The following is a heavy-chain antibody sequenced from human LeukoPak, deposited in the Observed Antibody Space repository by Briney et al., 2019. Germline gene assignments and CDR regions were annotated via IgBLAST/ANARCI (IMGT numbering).Heavy chain of an antibody. J-gene: IGHJ6*03. CDR3: ARQLVVTTTHYYYYMDV. D-gene: IGHD4-23*01. Sequence: ASVKVSCKASGYTFTTYGISWVRQAPGQGLEWMGWISTYNGNTNYAQKLQGRVTMTTDTSTSTAYMELRSLRSDDTALYYCARQLVVTTTHYYYYMDVWGKGTTVTVSS. V-gene: IGHV1-18*04. CDR2: ISTYNGNT. CDR1: GYTFTTYG.